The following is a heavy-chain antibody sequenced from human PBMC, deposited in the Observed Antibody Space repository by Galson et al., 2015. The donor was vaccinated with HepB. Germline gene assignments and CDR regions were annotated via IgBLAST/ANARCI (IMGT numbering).Heavy chain of an antibody. CDR1: GYTFSSYS. V-gene: IGHV1-3*01. CDR2: INGNGKT. J-gene: IGHJ3*02. D-gene: IGHD2-21*01. Sequence: SVKVSCKASGYTFSSYSIHWVRQAPGQGLEWMGWINGNGKTKYSQKFQGRLTFTRDTSASTAYTELSNLRSEDTAVYYCARWGDRSSYHDAFDIWGQGTMVTVSS. CDR3: ARWGDRSSYHDAFDI.